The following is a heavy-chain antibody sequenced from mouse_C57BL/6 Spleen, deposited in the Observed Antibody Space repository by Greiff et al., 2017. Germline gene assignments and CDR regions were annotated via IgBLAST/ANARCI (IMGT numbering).Heavy chain of an antibody. D-gene: IGHD1-1*01. J-gene: IGHJ3*01. CDR1: GYTFTSYG. CDR3: SRDYGSSSPCAY. Sequence: VQLQQSGAELARPGASVKLSCKASGYTFTSYGISWVKQRTGQGLEWIGGIYPRSGNTYYNEKFKGKATLTADKASSTAYMDLRSLTSEDSAVYFCSRDYGSSSPCAYWGQGTLVTVSS. CDR2: IYPRSGNT. V-gene: IGHV1-81*01.